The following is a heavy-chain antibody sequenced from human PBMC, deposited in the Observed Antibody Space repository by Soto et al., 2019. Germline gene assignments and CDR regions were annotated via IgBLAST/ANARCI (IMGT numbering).Heavy chain of an antibody. CDR1: GGSISSYY. Sequence: SETLSLTCTVYGGSISSYYWSWIRQPPGKGLEWIGYIYYSGSTNYNPSLKSRVTISVDTSKNQFSLKLGSVTAADTAVYYCARTDYGGFDYWGQGTLVTVSS. CDR3: ARTDYGGFDY. J-gene: IGHJ4*02. D-gene: IGHD4-17*01. V-gene: IGHV4-59*01. CDR2: IYYSGST.